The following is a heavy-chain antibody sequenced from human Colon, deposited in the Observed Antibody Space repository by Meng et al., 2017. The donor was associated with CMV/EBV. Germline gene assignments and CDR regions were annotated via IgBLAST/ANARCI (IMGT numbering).Heavy chain of an antibody. D-gene: IGHD2-2*01. V-gene: IGHV1-18*01. CDR2: INTYNGNT. Sequence: ASVKVSCKASGYTFTSYGINWVRQAPGQGPEWMGWINTYNGNTKYAQKLQGRVTMTTDTSTSTAYMVLRSLRSDDTAVYYCARWGNCRSISCYVYNYYGMDVWGQGTTVTVSS. CDR3: ARWGNCRSISCYVYNYYGMDV. CDR1: GYTFTSYG. J-gene: IGHJ6*02.